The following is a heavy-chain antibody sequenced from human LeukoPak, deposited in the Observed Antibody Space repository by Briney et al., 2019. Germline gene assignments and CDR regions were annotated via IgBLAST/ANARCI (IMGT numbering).Heavy chain of an antibody. CDR1: GFTFSNYG. Sequence: QPGGSLRLSCAASGFTFSNYGMHWARQAPGKGLEWVAHISNDGSKEYYADSVKGRFTISRDNSKNTLYLQMNSLRAEDTAVYYCARDYFTFGGVIVASWGQGTLVTVSS. D-gene: IGHD3-16*02. CDR3: ARDYFTFGGVIVAS. CDR2: ISNDGSKE. J-gene: IGHJ5*02. V-gene: IGHV3-30*03.